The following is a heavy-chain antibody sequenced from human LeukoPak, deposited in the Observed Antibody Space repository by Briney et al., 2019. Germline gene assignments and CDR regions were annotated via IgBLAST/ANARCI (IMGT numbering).Heavy chain of an antibody. D-gene: IGHD1-1*01. CDR1: GFTFSSYA. V-gene: IGHV3-23*01. CDR2: ITHNGGST. Sequence: PGGSLRLSCAASGFTFSSYAMSWVRQAPGKGLEWVSAITHNGGSTYYADSVKGRFTISRDNSKNSLFLQMNSLRAEDTAVYFCAKEQLGYFDYWGQGTLAAVSS. J-gene: IGHJ4*02. CDR3: AKEQLGYFDY.